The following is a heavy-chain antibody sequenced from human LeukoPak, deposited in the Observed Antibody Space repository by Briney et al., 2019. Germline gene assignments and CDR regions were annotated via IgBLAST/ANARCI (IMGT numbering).Heavy chain of an antibody. CDR3: AKDFGYYGSSGYYSS. D-gene: IGHD3-22*01. Sequence: GGSLRLSCAASGFTFDDYAMHWVRQAPGKGLEWVSLISGDGGSTYYADSVKGRFTISRDNSKNSLYLQMNSLRTEDTALYYCAKDFGYYGSSGYYSSWGQGTLVTVSS. CDR1: GFTFDDYA. J-gene: IGHJ5*02. V-gene: IGHV3-43*02. CDR2: ISGDGGST.